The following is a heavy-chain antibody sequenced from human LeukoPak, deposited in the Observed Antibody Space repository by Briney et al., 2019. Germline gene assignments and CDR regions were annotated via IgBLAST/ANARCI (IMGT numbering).Heavy chain of an antibody. V-gene: IGHV4-39*01. CDR1: GASISSSSYY. CDR2: IYYNGNT. J-gene: IGHJ4*02. D-gene: IGHD3-22*01. CDR3: ARRGYDSSGYYYAY. Sequence: SSETLSLTCTVSGASISSSSYYWGWIRQSPGKGLEWIGSIYYNGNTYHNPSLKSRVTISIDTSKRQFSLKLSSLTAADTAVYYCARRGYDSSGYYYAYWGQGTLVTVSS.